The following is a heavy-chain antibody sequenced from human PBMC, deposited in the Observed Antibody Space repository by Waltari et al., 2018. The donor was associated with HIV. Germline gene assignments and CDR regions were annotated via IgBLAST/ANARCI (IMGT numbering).Heavy chain of an antibody. D-gene: IGHD3-10*01. CDR2: KIPVFGTQ. V-gene: IGHV1-69*12. CDR3: ARFKFVGRRVDHFFDY. J-gene: IGHJ4*02. Sequence: QVQLVQSGSEVKKPGSSVRVSCKTSGDTFTNFGISWARQAPGQVLEWMGGKIPVFGTQTLGRKFQGRLSIIADESASTAYMELSSLKSDDTAIYFCARFKFVGRRVDHFFDYWGQGSLVTVSS. CDR1: GDTFTNFG.